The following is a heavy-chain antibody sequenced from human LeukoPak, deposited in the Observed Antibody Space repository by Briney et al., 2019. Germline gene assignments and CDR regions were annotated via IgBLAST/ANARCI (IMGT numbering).Heavy chain of an antibody. D-gene: IGHD6-25*01. J-gene: IGHJ4*02. CDR1: GFSFSDHY. V-gene: IGHV3-11*01. CDR3: ARSTVTAAGALDY. CDR2: ISGTGSRT. Sequence: GGSLRLSCVASGFSFSDHYMTWFRQAPGKGLEWVSYISGTGSRTYYGDAGKGRFTISRDNAKRLVDLQMNSLRADDTAIYYCARSTVTAAGALDYWGQGILVTVSS.